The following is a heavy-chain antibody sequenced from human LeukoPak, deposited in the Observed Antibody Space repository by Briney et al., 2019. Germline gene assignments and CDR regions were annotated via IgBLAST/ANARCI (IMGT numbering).Heavy chain of an antibody. Sequence: PSETLSLTRTVSGGSINNYYWSWIRQPPGKGLEWIGYIYYSGSTNYNPSLKSRVTISVDTSKNQFSLKLSSVTAADTALYYCARDPWRRLDYWGQGTLVTVSS. CDR3: ARDPWRRLDY. V-gene: IGHV4-59*01. D-gene: IGHD3-3*01. CDR2: IYYSGST. CDR1: GGSINNYY. J-gene: IGHJ4*02.